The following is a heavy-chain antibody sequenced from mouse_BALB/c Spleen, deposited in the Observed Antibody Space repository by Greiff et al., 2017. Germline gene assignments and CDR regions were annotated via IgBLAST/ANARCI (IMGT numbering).Heavy chain of an antibody. Sequence: VKLMESGPGLVQPSQSLSITCTVSGFSLTSYGVHWVRQSPGKGLEWLGVIWSGGSTDYNAAFISRLSISKDNSKSQVFFKMNSLQANDTAIYYCARNRAQNRIGVHYFDYWGQGTTLTVSS. V-gene: IGHV2-2*02. CDR2: IWSGGST. CDR3: ARNRAQNRIGVHYFDY. D-gene: IGHD3-3*01. CDR1: GFSLTSYG. J-gene: IGHJ2*01.